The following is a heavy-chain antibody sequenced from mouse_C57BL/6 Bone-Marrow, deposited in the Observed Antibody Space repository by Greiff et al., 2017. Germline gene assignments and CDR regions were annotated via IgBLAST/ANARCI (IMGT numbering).Heavy chain of an antibody. D-gene: IGHD1-1*01. Sequence: VKLQQPGAELVKPGASVKVSCKASGYTFTSYWMHWVKQRPGQGLEWIGRIHPSDSDTNYNQKFKGKATLTVDKSSSTAYMQLSSLTSEDSAVYYCAIGDYGSRFAYWGQGTLVTVSA. J-gene: IGHJ3*01. V-gene: IGHV1-74*01. CDR2: IHPSDSDT. CDR3: AIGDYGSRFAY. CDR1: GYTFTSYW.